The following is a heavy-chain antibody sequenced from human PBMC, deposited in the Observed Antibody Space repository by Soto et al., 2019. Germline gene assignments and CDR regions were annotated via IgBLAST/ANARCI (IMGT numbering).Heavy chain of an antibody. D-gene: IGHD4-17*01. CDR1: GFTFNIYA. CDR3: AREDDYGYRYTNNGLDV. CDR2: ISFDGTKK. J-gene: IGHJ6*02. Sequence: GGSLRLSCAASGFTFNIYALHWVRQAPGKGLEWVAVISFDGTKKYYSDSVKGRFTISRDNLKNTLYLQMNNLRVEDAALYFCAREDDYGYRYTNNGLDVWGQGTTVTVSS. V-gene: IGHV3-30-3*01.